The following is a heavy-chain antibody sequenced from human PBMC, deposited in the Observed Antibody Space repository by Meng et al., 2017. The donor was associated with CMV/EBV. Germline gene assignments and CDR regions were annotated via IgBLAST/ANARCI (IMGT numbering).Heavy chain of an antibody. J-gene: IGHJ2*01. CDR3: ARSVVVIATRRGYVDL. V-gene: IGHV4-34*01. Sequence: YGGSFSGYYWSWIRQPPGKGLEWIGEINHSGSTNCNPSLKSRVTIAVDTSKNQFSLKLSSVTAADTAVYYCARSVVVIATRRGYVDLWGRGTLVTVSS. D-gene: IGHD2-21*01. CDR1: GGSFSGYY. CDR2: INHSGST.